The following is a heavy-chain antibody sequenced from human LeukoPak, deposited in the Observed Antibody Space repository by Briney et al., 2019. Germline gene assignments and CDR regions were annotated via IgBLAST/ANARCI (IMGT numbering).Heavy chain of an antibody. CDR1: GGSISSSSYY. Sequence: SETLSLTCTVSGGSISSSSYYWGWIRQPPGKGLEWIGSIYYSGSTYYNPSLKSRVTISVDASKNQFSLKLSSVTAADRAVYYCAGDSAEYYNSSGYLHAFDIWGQGTMVTVSS. CDR3: AGDSAEYYNSSGYLHAFDI. J-gene: IGHJ3*02. V-gene: IGHV4-39*07. CDR2: IYYSGST. D-gene: IGHD3-22*01.